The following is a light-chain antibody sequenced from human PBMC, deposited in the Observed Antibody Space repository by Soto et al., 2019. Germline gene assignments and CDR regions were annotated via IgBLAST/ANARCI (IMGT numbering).Light chain of an antibody. CDR1: QSVSSSY. J-gene: IGKJ1*01. V-gene: IGKV3-11*01. CDR2: DAS. Sequence: EIVLTQSPGTLSLSPGERATLSCRASQSVSSSYLAWYQQKPGQAPRLLIYDASNRATGIPARFSGSGSGTDFTLTISSLEPEDFAVYYCQQRSNWPTFGQGTKVE. CDR3: QQRSNWPT.